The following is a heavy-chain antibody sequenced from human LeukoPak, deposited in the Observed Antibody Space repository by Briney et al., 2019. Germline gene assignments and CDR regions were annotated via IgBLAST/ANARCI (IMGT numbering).Heavy chain of an antibody. CDR2: IYYSGST. V-gene: IGHV4-31*03. CDR3: ARGGITMVRGPPGAFDI. D-gene: IGHD3-10*01. CDR1: GGSIGSGGYY. Sequence: SETLSLTCTVSGGSIGSGGYYWNWIRQHPGKGLEWIGYIYYSGSTYYNPSLKSRVTISVDTSKNQFSLKLTSVTAADTAVYYCARGGITMVRGPPGAFDIWGQGTMVTVSS. J-gene: IGHJ3*02.